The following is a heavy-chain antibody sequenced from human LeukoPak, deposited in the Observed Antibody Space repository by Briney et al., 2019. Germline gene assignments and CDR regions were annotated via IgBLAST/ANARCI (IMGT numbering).Heavy chain of an antibody. CDR2: IYSGGST. CDR1: GFTVSSNY. V-gene: IGHV3-53*01. CDR3: ASKGAHSSGYYFYEY. J-gene: IGHJ4*02. Sequence: GGSLRLSCAASGFTVSSNYMSWVRQAPGKGLEWVSVIYSGGSTYYSDSVKGRFTISIDNSKNTLYLQMNSLRAEDTAVYYCASKGAHSSGYYFYEYWGQGTLVTVSS. D-gene: IGHD3-22*01.